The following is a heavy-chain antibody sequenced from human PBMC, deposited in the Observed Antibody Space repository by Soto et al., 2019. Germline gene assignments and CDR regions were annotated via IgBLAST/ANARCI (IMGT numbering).Heavy chain of an antibody. Sequence: SETLSLTCTVSGGSISSSSYYWGWIRQPPGKGLEWIGSIYYSGSTYYNPSLKSRVTISVDTSKNQFSLKLSSVTAADTAVYYCARHRRYCSSTSCYGTAYSPPKLNYYYYGMDVWGQGTTVTVSS. J-gene: IGHJ6*02. D-gene: IGHD2-2*01. V-gene: IGHV4-39*01. CDR1: GGSISSSSYY. CDR3: ARHRRYCSSTSCYGTAYSPPKLNYYYYGMDV. CDR2: IYYSGST.